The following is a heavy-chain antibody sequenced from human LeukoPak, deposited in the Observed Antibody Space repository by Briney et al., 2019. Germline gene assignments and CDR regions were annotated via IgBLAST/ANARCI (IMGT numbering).Heavy chain of an antibody. D-gene: IGHD1-7*01. CDR1: GFTFTSSA. J-gene: IGHJ4*02. CDR2: IVVGSGNT. V-gene: IGHV1-58*01. CDR3: AADSITGTTASGSFDY. Sequence: SVKVSCKASGFTFTSSAVQWVRQARGQRLEWIGWIVVGSGNTNYAQKFQERVTITRDMSTSTAYMELSSLRSEDTAVYYCAADSITGTTASGSFDYWGQGTLVTVSS.